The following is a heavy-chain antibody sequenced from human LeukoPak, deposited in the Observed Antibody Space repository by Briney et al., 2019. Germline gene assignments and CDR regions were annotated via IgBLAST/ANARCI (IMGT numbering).Heavy chain of an antibody. J-gene: IGHJ4*02. CDR2: IYTSGST. CDR1: GGSISSGSYY. V-gene: IGHV4-61*02. CDR3: ARAGQGYCTSASCYLSLDY. D-gene: IGHD2-2*01. Sequence: SSETLSLTCTVSGGSISSGSYYWSWIRRPAGKGLEWIGRIYTSGSTNYNPSLKSRVTISVDTSKNQFSLNLNSVTAADTAVYYCARAGQGYCTSASCYLSLDYWGQGTLVTVSS.